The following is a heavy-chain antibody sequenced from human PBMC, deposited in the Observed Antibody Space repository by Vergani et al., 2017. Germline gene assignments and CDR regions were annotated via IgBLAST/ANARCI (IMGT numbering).Heavy chain of an antibody. J-gene: IGHJ6*02. V-gene: IGHV3-21*06. D-gene: IGHD2-8*01. Sequence: QLVDSGGGLVKPGGSLRLSCAASGFTFSDFSMSWVRQAPGKGLEWVAFIGSSGPYINYADSVKGRFIISSDKTNNSLCLQLRSLRAEDAAVYYCARDCTSGGCPDNYGMDVWGQGATVTVSS. CDR3: ARDCTSGGCPDNYGMDV. CDR1: GFTFSDFS. CDR2: IGSSGPYI.